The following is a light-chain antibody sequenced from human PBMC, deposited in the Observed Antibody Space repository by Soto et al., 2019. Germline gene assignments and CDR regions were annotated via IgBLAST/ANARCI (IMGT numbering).Light chain of an antibody. CDR2: EVS. CDR3: SSYAGSNNLGV. J-gene: IGLJ2*01. CDR1: SSDVGGYNY. Sequence: QSALTQPPSAAGSPGQSVTISCTGTSSDVGGYNYVSWYHQHPGKAPKLMIYEVSKRPSGVPDRFSGSKSGNTASLTVSAMQAEDEADYYCSSYAGSNNLGVFGGGTQLTVL. V-gene: IGLV2-8*01.